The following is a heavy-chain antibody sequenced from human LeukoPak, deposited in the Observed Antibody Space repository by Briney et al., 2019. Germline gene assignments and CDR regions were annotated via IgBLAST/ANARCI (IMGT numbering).Heavy chain of an antibody. V-gene: IGHV4-59*01. J-gene: IGHJ4*02. D-gene: IGHD3-22*01. CDR3: ATLRLVNYYDSSGPSPYFDY. CDR2: IYYSGST. Sequence: PSETLSLTCTVSGGSISSNYWSWIRRPPGKGREWIGYIYYSGSTNYNPSLKSRVTISVDTSKNQFSLKLSSVTAADTAGYYCATLRLVNYYDSSGPSPYFDYWGQGTLVTAPS. CDR1: GGSISSNY.